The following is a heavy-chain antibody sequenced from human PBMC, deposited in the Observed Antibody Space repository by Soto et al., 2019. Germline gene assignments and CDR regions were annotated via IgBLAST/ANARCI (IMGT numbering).Heavy chain of an antibody. Sequence: GGSLRLSCAASGFTFSSYAMSWVRQAPGKGLEWVSAVTADGYSTYYADSVRGRFTISRDNSINTLFMQMITLRPEDTAVYYCAHPRGYGVFDAYDIWGQGAMVTVSS. V-gene: IGHV3-23*01. CDR1: GFTFSSYA. CDR3: AHPRGYGVFDAYDI. D-gene: IGHD4-17*01. CDR2: VTADGYST. J-gene: IGHJ3*02.